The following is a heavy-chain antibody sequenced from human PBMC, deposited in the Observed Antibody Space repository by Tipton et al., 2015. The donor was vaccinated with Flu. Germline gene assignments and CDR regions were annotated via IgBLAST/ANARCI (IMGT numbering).Heavy chain of an antibody. CDR2: ISHSGST. CDR1: DYSISSGYY. V-gene: IGHV4-38-2*02. J-gene: IGHJ4*02. D-gene: IGHD3-10*01. Sequence: GLVKPSETLSLICTVSDYSISSGYYWGWIRQPPGKGLEWIATISHSGSTYYNPSLKSRVTISVDTSKNHFSLKLSSVTAADTAVYYCARSTYYYGSGSSDFWGQGTLVTSSS. CDR3: ARSTYYYGSGSSDF.